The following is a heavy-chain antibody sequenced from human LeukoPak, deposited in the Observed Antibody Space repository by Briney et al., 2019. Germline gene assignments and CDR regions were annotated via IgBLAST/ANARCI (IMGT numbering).Heavy chain of an antibody. Sequence: GGSLRLSCAASGFTFSSYSMNWVRQAPGKGLEWVAVISYDGSNKYYADSVKGRFTISRDNSKNTLYLQMNSLRAEDTAVYYCARDLGRAVEMATITGFDYWGQGTLVTVSS. CDR2: ISYDGSNK. J-gene: IGHJ4*02. CDR1: GFTFSSYS. V-gene: IGHV3-30*03. D-gene: IGHD5-24*01. CDR3: ARDLGRAVEMATITGFDY.